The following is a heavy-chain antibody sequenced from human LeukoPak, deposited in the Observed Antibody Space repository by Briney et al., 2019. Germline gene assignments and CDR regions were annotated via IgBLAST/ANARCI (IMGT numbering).Heavy chain of an antibody. Sequence: GGSLRLSCAACRFTFSRYWMYWVRQAPGRGLLWVSRINSDGSSTSYADSVRGRFTISRDNSKNTLYLQIHSLRAEDTAVYWCARERLAVSGSNWFDPWGQGTLVTVSS. CDR1: RFTFSRYW. CDR3: ARERLAVSGSNWFDP. D-gene: IGHD6-19*01. V-gene: IGHV3-74*01. J-gene: IGHJ5*02. CDR2: INSDGSST.